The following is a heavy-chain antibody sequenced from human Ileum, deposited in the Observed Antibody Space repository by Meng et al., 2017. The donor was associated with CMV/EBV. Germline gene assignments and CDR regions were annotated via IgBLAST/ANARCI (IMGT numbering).Heavy chain of an antibody. CDR2: ISHDGSNN. V-gene: IGHV3-30-3*01. J-gene: IGHJ4*02. CDR1: GFTLSSYA. Sequence: RSLRLSCVVAGFTLSSYAMHWVRQAPGKGLEGVAAISHDGSNNYHADSVKGRFTISRDMSKNTLYLQMNSLRVEDTAIYYCASVADYWGQGTLVTISS. CDR3: ASVADY. D-gene: IGHD2-21*01.